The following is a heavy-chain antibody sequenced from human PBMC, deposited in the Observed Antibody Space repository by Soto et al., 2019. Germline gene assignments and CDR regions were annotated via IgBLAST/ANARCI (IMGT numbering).Heavy chain of an antibody. Sequence: PGXSLKISCNGSGYSFTSYWISWLRQIPVKGLEWMGRIDPSDSYTNYSPSFQGHVTISADKSISTAYLQWSSLKASDTAMYYCAIGSTVRPYYYYGMDVWGQGTTVTVSS. V-gene: IGHV5-10-1*01. CDR1: GYSFTSYW. J-gene: IGHJ6*02. CDR2: IDPSDSYT. CDR3: AIGSTVRPYYYYGMDV. D-gene: IGHD2-15*01.